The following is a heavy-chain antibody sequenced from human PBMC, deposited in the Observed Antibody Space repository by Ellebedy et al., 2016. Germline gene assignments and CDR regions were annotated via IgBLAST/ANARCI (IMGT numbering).Heavy chain of an antibody. J-gene: IGHJ4*02. V-gene: IGHV3-23*01. Sequence: GESLKISXAVSGIKFSCFFMSWVRQPPGKGLELVSTISAGGDKTYLADSVKGRFLISRDNSKSTLYLQMNGLTADDTAVYYCRPGHYSGSWGQGSLVTVSS. CDR2: ISAGGDKT. CDR1: GIKFSCFF. CDR3: RPGHYSGS.